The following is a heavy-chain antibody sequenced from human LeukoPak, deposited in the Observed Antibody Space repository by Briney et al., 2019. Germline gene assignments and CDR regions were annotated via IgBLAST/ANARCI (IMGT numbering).Heavy chain of an antibody. Sequence: GGSLRLSCAASGFTVSSNYMSWVRQAPGKGLEWVSVIYSGGSTYYADSVKGRFTISRDNSKNTLYLQMNSLRSEDTAVYYCAASLSRPDAFDIWGQGTMVTVSS. CDR2: IYSGGST. CDR1: GFTVSSNY. CDR3: AASLSRPDAFDI. V-gene: IGHV3-66*01. J-gene: IGHJ3*02.